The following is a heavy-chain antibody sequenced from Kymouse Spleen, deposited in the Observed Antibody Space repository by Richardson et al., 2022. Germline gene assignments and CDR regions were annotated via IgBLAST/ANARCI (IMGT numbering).Heavy chain of an antibody. J-gene: IGHJ4*02. CDR3: TTTMVRGVHFDY. CDR1: GFTFSNAW. CDR2: IKSKTDGGTT. V-gene: IGHV3-15*01. Sequence: EVQLVESGGGLVKPGGSLRLSCAASGFTFSNAWMSWVRQAPGKGLEWVGRIKSKTDGGTTDYAAPVKGRFTISRDDSKNTLYLQMNSLKTEDTAVYYCTTTMVRGVHFDYWGQGTLVTVSS. D-gene: IGHD3-10*01.